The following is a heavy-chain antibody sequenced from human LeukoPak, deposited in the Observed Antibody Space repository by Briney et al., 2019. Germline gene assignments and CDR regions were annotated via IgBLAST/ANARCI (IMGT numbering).Heavy chain of an antibody. J-gene: IGHJ4*02. CDR1: GGSIRSSNW. Sequence: SGTLSLTCVVSGGSIRSSNWWGWVRQPPGKGLEWIGEIYHSGSTNYNPSLKSRVTISVDKSKNQFSLKLSSVTAADTAVYYYARVYLVRGVPRYYFDYWGQGTLVTVSS. CDR3: ARVYLVRGVPRYYFDY. CDR2: IYHSGST. V-gene: IGHV4-4*02. D-gene: IGHD3-10*01.